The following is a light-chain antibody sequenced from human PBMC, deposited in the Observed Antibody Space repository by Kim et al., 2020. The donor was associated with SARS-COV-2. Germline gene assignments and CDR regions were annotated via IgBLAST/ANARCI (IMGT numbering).Light chain of an antibody. J-gene: IGLJ2*01. Sequence: TVKPTCPRTRGNSSDAIEWRQQQPGKGPRYLMKLNSDGSHSKGDGIPDRFSGSRSGAERYLTISSLQSEDEGDYYCQTWGTGIQVFGGGTQLTVL. V-gene: IGLV4-69*01. CDR1: RGNSSDA. CDR2: LNSDGSH. CDR3: QTWGTGIQV.